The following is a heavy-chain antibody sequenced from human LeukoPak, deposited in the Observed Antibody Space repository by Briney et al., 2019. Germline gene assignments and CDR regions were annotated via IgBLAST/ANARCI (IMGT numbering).Heavy chain of an antibody. CDR3: ARGAYGGNADAFDI. Sequence: EASVKVSCKASGYTFTGHYVHWLRQAPGQGLEWMGWISPNSGDTQYVQSFQGRVTMASDTSISTAYMELTRLTSDDTAVYYCARGAYGGNADAFDIWGQGTLVTVSS. J-gene: IGHJ3*02. D-gene: IGHD4-23*01. V-gene: IGHV1-2*02. CDR2: ISPNSGDT. CDR1: GYTFTGHY.